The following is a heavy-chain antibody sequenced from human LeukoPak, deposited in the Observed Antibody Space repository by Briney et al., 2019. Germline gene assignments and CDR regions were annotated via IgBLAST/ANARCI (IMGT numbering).Heavy chain of an antibody. D-gene: IGHD3-22*01. V-gene: IGHV4-39*07. J-gene: IGHJ4*02. CDR2: IYYSGST. Sequence: TSETQSLTCTVSGGSISSSSYYWGWIRQPPGKGLEWIGSIYYSGSTYYNPSLKSRVTISVDTSKNQFSLKLSSVTAADTAVYYCARGDYYDSWELDYWGQGTLVTVSS. CDR3: ARGDYYDSWELDY. CDR1: GGSISSSSYY.